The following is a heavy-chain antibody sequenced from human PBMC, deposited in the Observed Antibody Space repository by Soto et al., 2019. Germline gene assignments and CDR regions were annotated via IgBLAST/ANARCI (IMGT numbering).Heavy chain of an antibody. CDR1: GFTFSAFT. Sequence: EVQLVESGGGLVEPGGSLRLSCTASGFTFSAFTMNWVRQAPGKGLEWVASISTTNSYIYYADSVQGRFTISRDNAKNSLYHQMYIRRAVNTAGYYCAKILRLGVEVVGMGIASWCQGTLVTVSS. CDR2: ISTTNSYI. D-gene: IGHD2-21*01. J-gene: IGHJ4*02. V-gene: IGHV3-21*06. CDR3: AKILRLGVEVVGMGIAS.